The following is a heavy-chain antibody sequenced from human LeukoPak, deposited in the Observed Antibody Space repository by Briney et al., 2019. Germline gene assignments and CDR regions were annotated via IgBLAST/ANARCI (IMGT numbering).Heavy chain of an antibody. D-gene: IGHD2-8*01. CDR3: ARDVMTLNDY. CDR2: ISSSSSYI. V-gene: IGHV3-21*01. J-gene: IGHJ4*02. CDR1: GFTLSSYS. Sequence: GGSLRLSCAASGFTLSSYSMNWVRQAPGKGLEWVSSISSSSSYIYYADSLKGRFTISRDNAKNSLYLQMNSLRAEDTAVYYCARDVMTLNDYWGQGTLVTVSS.